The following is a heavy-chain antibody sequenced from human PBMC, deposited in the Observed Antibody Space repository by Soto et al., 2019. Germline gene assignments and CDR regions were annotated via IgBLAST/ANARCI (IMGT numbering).Heavy chain of an antibody. CDR1: ACTCISTR. Sequence: LRAYGAPSACTCISTRIRWVRQAQGKGLEWVANIKQDGSEKYYVDSVKGRFTISRDNATRSLYLQINSLSDEDTAVYYCARDVTGTFAYWGQGTLVTVST. D-gene: IGHD1-7*01. CDR2: IKQDGSEK. V-gene: IGHV3-7*01. J-gene: IGHJ4*02. CDR3: ARDVTGTFAY.